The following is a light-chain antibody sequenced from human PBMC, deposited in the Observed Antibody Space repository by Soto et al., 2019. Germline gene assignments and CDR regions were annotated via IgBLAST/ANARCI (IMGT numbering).Light chain of an antibody. CDR2: EVN. CDR1: SSDFGNYNL. CDR3: CSFTSSNTHV. V-gene: IGLV2-23*02. Sequence: QSALTQPASVSGSPGQSITISCTGTSSDFGNYNLVSWYQQHPGKVPKLILFEVNNRPSGVSGRFSGSKSGNTASLTISGLQAEDEADYYCCSFTSSNTHVFGTGTQLTVL. J-gene: IGLJ1*01.